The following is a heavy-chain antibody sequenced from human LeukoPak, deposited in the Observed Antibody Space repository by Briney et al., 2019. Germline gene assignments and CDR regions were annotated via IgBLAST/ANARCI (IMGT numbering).Heavy chain of an antibody. V-gene: IGHV1-2*02. J-gene: IGHJ3*02. D-gene: IGHD3-22*01. CDR2: INPNSGGT. CDR1: GYTFTGYY. Sequence: ASVKVSCKASGYTFTGYYMHWVRQAPGQGLEWMGWINPNSGGTNYAQKFQGRVTMTRDTSISTAYMELSSLRSEDTAVYYCARDSSGYVRGVYYAFDIWGQGTMVTVSS. CDR3: ARDSSGYVRGVYYAFDI.